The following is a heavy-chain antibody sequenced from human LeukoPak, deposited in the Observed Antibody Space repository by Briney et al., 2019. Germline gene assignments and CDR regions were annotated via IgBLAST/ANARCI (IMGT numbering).Heavy chain of an antibody. Sequence: KPSETLSLTCTVSGGSISSYYWSWIRQPAGKGLEWIGRIYTSGSTNYNPSLKSRVTMSVDTSKNQFSLKLSSVTAADTAVYYCARDFESGHVVTAMTWFDPWGQGTLVTVSS. V-gene: IGHV4-4*07. CDR2: IYTSGST. D-gene: IGHD2-21*02. J-gene: IGHJ5*02. CDR1: GGSISSYY. CDR3: ARDFESGHVVTAMTWFDP.